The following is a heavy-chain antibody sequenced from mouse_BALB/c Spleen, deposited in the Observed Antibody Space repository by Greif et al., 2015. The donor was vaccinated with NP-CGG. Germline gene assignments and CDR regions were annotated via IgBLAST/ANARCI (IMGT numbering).Heavy chain of an antibody. CDR2: INPSTGYT. CDR3: ARSDDGGFAY. Sequence: VKLVESGAELAKPGASVKMSCKASGYTLTSYWMHWVKQRPGQGLEWIGYINPSTGYTEYNQKFKDKATLTADKFSSTAYMQLSSLTSEDSAVYYCARSDDGGFAYWGQGTLVTVSA. V-gene: IGHV1-7*01. CDR1: GYTLTSYW. J-gene: IGHJ3*01. D-gene: IGHD2-12*01.